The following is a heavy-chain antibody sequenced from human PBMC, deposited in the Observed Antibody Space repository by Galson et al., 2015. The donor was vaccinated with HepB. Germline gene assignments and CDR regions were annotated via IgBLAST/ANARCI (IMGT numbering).Heavy chain of an antibody. D-gene: IGHD4-17*01. Sequence: SLRLSCAASGFTFSSYWMSWVRQAPGKGLEWVANIKQDGSEKYYVDSVKGRFTISRDNAKNSLYLQMNSLRAEDTAVYYCARETHSFYGDYVSWGQGTLVTVSS. CDR2: IKQDGSEK. J-gene: IGHJ4*02. CDR1: GFTFSSYW. CDR3: ARETHSFYGDYVS. V-gene: IGHV3-7*03.